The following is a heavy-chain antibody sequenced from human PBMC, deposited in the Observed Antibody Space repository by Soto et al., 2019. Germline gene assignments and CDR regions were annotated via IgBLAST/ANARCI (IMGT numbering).Heavy chain of an antibody. Sequence: GGSLRLSCAASGFTFSSYAMSWVRQAPGKGLEWVSAISGSGGSTYYTDSVKGRFTISRDNSKNTLYLQMNSLRAEDTAVYYCAKVGCSSTSCYKGDYYYYGMDVWGQGTTVTVSS. CDR2: ISGSGGST. CDR3: AKVGCSSTSCYKGDYYYYGMDV. V-gene: IGHV3-23*01. J-gene: IGHJ6*02. CDR1: GFTFSSYA. D-gene: IGHD2-2*02.